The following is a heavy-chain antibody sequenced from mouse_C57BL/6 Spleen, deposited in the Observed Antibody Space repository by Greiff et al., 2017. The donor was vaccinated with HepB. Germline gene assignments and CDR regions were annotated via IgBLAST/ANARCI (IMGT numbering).Heavy chain of an antibody. Sequence: QVQLQQPGAELVKPGASVKLSCKASGYTFTSYWMHWVKQRPGRGLEWMGRIDPNSGGTKYNEKFKSKATLTVDKPSSTAYMQLSSLTSEDSAVYYCARKGIGPSWGYFDYWGQGTTLTVSS. CDR3: ARKGIGPSWGYFDY. V-gene: IGHV1-72*01. CDR2: IDPNSGGT. J-gene: IGHJ2*01. CDR1: GYTFTSYW. D-gene: IGHD3-1*01.